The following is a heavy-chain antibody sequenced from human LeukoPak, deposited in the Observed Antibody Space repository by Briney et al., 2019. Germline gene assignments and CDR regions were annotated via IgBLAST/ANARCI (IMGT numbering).Heavy chain of an antibody. V-gene: IGHV4-38-2*01. Sequence: WETLSLTCAVSGYSISSGYYWGWIRQPPGKGLEWIGSIYHSGSTYCNPSLKSRVTISVDTSKNQFSLKLSSVTAADTAVYYCASLVVVDYYYYYYMDVWGKGTTVTVSS. D-gene: IGHD3-22*01. J-gene: IGHJ6*03. CDR1: GYSISSGYY. CDR3: ASLVVVDYYYYYYMDV. CDR2: IYHSGST.